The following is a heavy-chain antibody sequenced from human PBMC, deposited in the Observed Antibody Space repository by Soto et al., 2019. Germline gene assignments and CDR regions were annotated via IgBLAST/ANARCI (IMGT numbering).Heavy chain of an antibody. CDR3: AKEGRKWLIYYYYGMDV. Sequence: XGCLRLFCAASGFSFSTLCMHWVRQAPGQEPEWVAVISYDVSNQNYADSVKGRFTISRDNSKNTLYLQMNSLRVEDTALYYCAKEGRKWLIYYYYGMDVWGQGTTVTVSS. CDR2: ISYDVSNQ. J-gene: IGHJ6*02. CDR1: GFSFSTLC. V-gene: IGHV3-30*18. D-gene: IGHD6-19*01.